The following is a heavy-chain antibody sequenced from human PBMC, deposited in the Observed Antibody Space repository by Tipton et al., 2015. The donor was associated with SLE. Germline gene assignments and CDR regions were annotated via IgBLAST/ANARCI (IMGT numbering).Heavy chain of an antibody. CDR2: IYCSGST. J-gene: IGHJ3*02. V-gene: IGHV4-59*11. CDR3: ARNPYCGGDCYHDAFDI. D-gene: IGHD2-21*01. CDR1: GGSISSHY. Sequence: TLSLTCTVSGGSISSHYWSWIRQPPGKGLEWIGYIYCSGSTNYNPSLKSRVTISVDTSKNQFSLKLSSVTAADTAVYYCARNPYCGGDCYHDAFDIWGQGTMVTVSS.